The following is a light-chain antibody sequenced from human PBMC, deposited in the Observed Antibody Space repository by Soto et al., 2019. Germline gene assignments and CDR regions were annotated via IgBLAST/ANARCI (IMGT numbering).Light chain of an antibody. V-gene: IGKV1-39*01. CDR1: QSISNY. J-gene: IGKJ3*01. CDR3: QQTYSNPLS. Sequence: DIQLTQSPSSLSASVGDRVTITCRASQSISNYLNWYQQKPGKAPKLLIYAASSLQSGVPSRFSGSGSGTDFTLTISSLQPEDFATYYCQQTYSNPLSFGPGTKVDI. CDR2: AAS.